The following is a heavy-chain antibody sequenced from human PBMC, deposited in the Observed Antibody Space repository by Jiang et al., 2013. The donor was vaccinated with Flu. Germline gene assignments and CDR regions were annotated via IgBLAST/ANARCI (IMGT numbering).Heavy chain of an antibody. J-gene: IGHJ4*02. V-gene: IGHV4-59*08. Sequence: GPGLVKPSETLSLTCTVSGGSISSYYWSWIRQPPGKGLEWIGYIYYSGSTNYNPSLKSRVTISVDTSKNQFSLKLSSVTAADTAVYYCARQAKGTYYDILTGRTKNFDYWGQGNPGHRLL. CDR2: IYYSGST. CDR1: GGSISSYY. CDR3: ARQAKGTYYDILTGRTKNFDY. D-gene: IGHD3-9*01.